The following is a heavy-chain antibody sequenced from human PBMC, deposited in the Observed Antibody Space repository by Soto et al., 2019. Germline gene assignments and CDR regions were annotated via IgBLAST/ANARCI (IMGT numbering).Heavy chain of an antibody. J-gene: IGHJ4*02. V-gene: IGHV3-48*01. Sequence: GGSLRLSCAASGFTFSSYSMNWVRQAPGKGLEWVSYISSSSSTIYYADSVKGRFTISRDNAKNSLYLQMNSLRAEDTAVYYCARESPHSGYDPLGYWGQGTLVTVSS. CDR2: ISSSSSTI. CDR1: GFTFSSYS. CDR3: ARESPHSGYDPLGY. D-gene: IGHD5-12*01.